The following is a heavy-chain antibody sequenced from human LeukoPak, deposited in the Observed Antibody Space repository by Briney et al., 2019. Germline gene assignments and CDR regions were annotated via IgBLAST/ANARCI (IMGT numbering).Heavy chain of an antibody. CDR2: IYSGGST. D-gene: IGHD1-26*01. CDR3: ARDPYSGLYGNDYYYYMDV. Sequence: GGSLRLSCAASEFSVGSNYMTWVRQAPGKGLEWVSLIYSGGSTYYADSVKGRFTISRDNSKNTLYLQMNSLRAEDTAVYYCARDPYSGLYGNDYYYYMDVWGKGTTVTVSS. J-gene: IGHJ6*03. V-gene: IGHV3-66*01. CDR1: EFSVGSNY.